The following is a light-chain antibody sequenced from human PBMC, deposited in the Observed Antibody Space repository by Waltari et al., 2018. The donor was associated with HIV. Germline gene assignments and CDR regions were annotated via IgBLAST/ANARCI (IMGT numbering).Light chain of an antibody. Sequence: QSALTQPASVSGSPGQSITISCTGTSSDVGGYNYVSWYQQHPGKAPKLMIYDVSNLPSGVANLFSGSKSGNTASLTISGLQAEDEADYYCSSYTSSSTPRVFGGGTKLTVL. CDR3: SSYTSSSTPRV. V-gene: IGLV2-14*03. CDR1: SSDVGGYNY. J-gene: IGLJ2*01. CDR2: DVS.